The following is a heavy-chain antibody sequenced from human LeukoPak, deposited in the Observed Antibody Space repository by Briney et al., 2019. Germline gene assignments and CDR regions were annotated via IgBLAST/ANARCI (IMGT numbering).Heavy chain of an antibody. D-gene: IGHD3-10*01. CDR2: ICGSGGST. J-gene: IGHJ4*02. CDR1: GFTFSSYA. V-gene: IGHV3-23*01. CDR3: AKDPTITITPVYFDC. Sequence: GGSLRLSCAASGFTFSSYAMSWVRQAPGKGLEWVSAICGSGGSTYYADSVKGRFTTSRDNSKNTLYLQMNSLRAEDTAVYYCAKDPTITITPVYFDCWGQGTLVTVSS.